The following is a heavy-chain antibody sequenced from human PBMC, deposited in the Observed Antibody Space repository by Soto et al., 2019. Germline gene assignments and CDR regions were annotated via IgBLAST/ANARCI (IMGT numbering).Heavy chain of an antibody. J-gene: IGHJ4*02. CDR1: GYTFTSYG. Sequence: GASVKVSCKASGYTFTSYGISWVRQAPGQGLEWMSWISAYNGDTNYAQKVQGRVTMTTDTSTSTAFMELRSLRSEDTAVYYCARGPYGSGSYYSDYWGQGTLVTVSS. CDR3: ARGPYGSGSYYSDY. D-gene: IGHD3-10*01. CDR2: ISAYNGDT. V-gene: IGHV1-18*01.